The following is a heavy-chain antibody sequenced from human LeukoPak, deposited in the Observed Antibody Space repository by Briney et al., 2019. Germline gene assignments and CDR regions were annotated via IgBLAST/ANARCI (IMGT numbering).Heavy chain of an antibody. D-gene: IGHD3-22*01. V-gene: IGHV3-64*01. CDR2: IGSNGDGI. J-gene: IGHJ6*03. Sequence: GGSLRLSCAASGFSFSSYPMHWVRQAPGKGLEYVSVIGSNGDGIYYANSVKGRFTISRDNSKNTLYLQMGSLRAEDMAVYYCARDYYDSSGYYYSDGYYYYYMDVWGKGTTVTVSS. CDR1: GFSFSSYP. CDR3: ARDYYDSSGYYYSDGYYYYYMDV.